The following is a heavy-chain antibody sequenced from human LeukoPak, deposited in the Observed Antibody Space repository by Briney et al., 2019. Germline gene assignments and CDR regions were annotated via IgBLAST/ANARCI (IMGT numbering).Heavy chain of an antibody. Sequence: SETLSLTCTVSGGSVSSGSYYWNWLRQPPGKELEWIGNFYHSGSTNYKPSLKSRVTISVDTSKNQLSLKLSSVTAADTAVYYCARGYYYGSGSLDSWGQGTLVTVSS. CDR2: FYHSGST. V-gene: IGHV4-61*01. CDR1: GGSVSSGSYY. CDR3: ARGYYYGSGSLDS. J-gene: IGHJ4*02. D-gene: IGHD3-10*01.